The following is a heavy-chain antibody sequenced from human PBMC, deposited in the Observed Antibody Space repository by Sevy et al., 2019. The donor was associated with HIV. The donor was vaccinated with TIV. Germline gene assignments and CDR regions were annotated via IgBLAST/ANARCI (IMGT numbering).Heavy chain of an antibody. V-gene: IGHV1-69*13. CDR3: ARVKWGEHDYGDYVNPYYYYMDV. CDR2: IIPIFGTA. J-gene: IGHJ6*03. Sequence: ASVKVSCKASGGTFSSYAISWVRQAPGQGLEWMGRIIPIFGTANYAQKFQGRVTITADESTSTAYMELSSLRSEDTAVYYCARVKWGEHDYGDYVNPYYYYMDVWGKGTTVTVSS. D-gene: IGHD4-17*01. CDR1: GGTFSSYA.